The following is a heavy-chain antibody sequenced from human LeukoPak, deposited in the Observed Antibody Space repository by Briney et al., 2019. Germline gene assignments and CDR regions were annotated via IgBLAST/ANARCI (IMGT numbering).Heavy chain of an antibody. CDR2: INHSGST. D-gene: IGHD2-15*01. CDR3: ARRAKKPGYCSGGSCYSERRFDL. J-gene: IGHJ2*01. V-gene: IGHV4-34*01. Sequence: SETLSLTCAVYGGSFSGYYWSWIRQPPGKGLEWIGEINHSGSTNYNPSLKSRVTISVDTSKNQFSLKLSSVTAADTAVYYCARRAKKPGYCSGGSCYSERRFDLWGRGTLVTVSS. CDR1: GGSFSGYY.